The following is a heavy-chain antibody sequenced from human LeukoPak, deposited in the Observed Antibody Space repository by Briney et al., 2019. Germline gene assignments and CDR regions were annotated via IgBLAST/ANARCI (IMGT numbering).Heavy chain of an antibody. CDR2: IYSLGST. CDR3: AKGPTVGTPTAVDY. CDR1: GGSISNYY. Sequence: SETLSLTCTVSGGSISNYYWSWIRQPAGKGLEWIGRIYSLGSTNYNPSLKNRVTMSVDTSKNQFSLKVRSVTAADTAIYYCAKGPTVGTPTAVDYWGQGILVTVSS. V-gene: IGHV4-4*07. J-gene: IGHJ4*02. D-gene: IGHD4-23*01.